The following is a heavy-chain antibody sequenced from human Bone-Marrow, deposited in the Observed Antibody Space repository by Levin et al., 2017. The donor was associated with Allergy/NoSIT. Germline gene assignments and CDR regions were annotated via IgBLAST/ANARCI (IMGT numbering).Heavy chain of an antibody. CDR2: IFYNGKT. CDR1: GYSINTSYH. V-gene: IGHV4-38-2*02. Sequence: PSETLSLTCAVSGYSINTSYHWGWFRQPPGKGLQWIGSIFYNGKTQYNPSLRSRVTISLDTSRNQFSLGLISVTAADTAVYYCARDGGYQLIGLLSYFDCWGQGTLVTVSS. D-gene: IGHD2-15*01. CDR3: ARDGGYQLIGLLSYFDC. J-gene: IGHJ4*02.